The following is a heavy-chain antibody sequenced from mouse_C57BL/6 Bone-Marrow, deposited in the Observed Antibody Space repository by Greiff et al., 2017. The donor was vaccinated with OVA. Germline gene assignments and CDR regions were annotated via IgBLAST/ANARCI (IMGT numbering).Heavy chain of an antibody. CDR3: ARTRRGYGSSYAY. CDR1: GFSLTSYA. Sequence: VKVVESGPGLVAPSQSLSITCTVSGFSLTSYAISWVRQPPGKGLEWLGVIWTGGGTTYNSALNSRLSISKDNSKSQVFLNMNSLQTDYTARYYYARTRRGYGSSYAYWGQGTLVTVSA. CDR2: IWTGGGT. J-gene: IGHJ3*01. V-gene: IGHV2-9-1*01. D-gene: IGHD1-1*01.